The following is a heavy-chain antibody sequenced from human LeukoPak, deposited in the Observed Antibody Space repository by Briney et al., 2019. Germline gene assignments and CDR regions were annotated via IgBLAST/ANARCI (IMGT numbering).Heavy chain of an antibody. J-gene: IGHJ4*02. Sequence: NPSETLSLTCTVSGGSISSSSYYWGWVRQPPGRGLEWIGSIYYRVSTSYNPSLKSRVTISVDTSKNQFSLKLGSVTAADTAVYYCATLLYSGTLVDYWGQGTLVTVSS. CDR2: IYYRVST. CDR1: GGSISSSSYY. V-gene: IGHV4-39*07. CDR3: ATLLYSGTLVDY. D-gene: IGHD1-26*01.